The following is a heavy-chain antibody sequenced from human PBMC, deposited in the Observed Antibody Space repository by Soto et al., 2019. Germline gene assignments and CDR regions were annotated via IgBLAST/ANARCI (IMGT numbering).Heavy chain of an antibody. D-gene: IGHD4-17*01. V-gene: IGHV4-59*01. CDR2: IYYSGST. Sequence: QVQLQESGPGLVKPSETLSLTCTVSGGSISTYYWSWIRQPPGKGLEWIGYIYYSGSTNYNPSLKSRVTKSVDTSKNQFSLKLSSVTAADTAVYYCARDAMTTVIPYYYYFGMDVWGQGTTVTVSS. CDR3: ARDAMTTVIPYYYYFGMDV. J-gene: IGHJ6*02. CDR1: GGSISTYY.